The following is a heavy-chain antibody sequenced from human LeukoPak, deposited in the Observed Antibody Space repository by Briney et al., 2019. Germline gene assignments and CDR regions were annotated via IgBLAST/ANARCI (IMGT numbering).Heavy chain of an antibody. Sequence: SETLSLTCTVSGGSISSYYWSWIRQPPGKGLEWIGYIYYSGSTNYNPSLKSRVTISVDTSKNQFSLKLSSVTAADTAVYYCARENYYDSSGYSVYWGQGTLVTVSS. D-gene: IGHD3-22*01. J-gene: IGHJ4*02. CDR3: ARENYYDSSGYSVY. CDR2: IYYSGST. V-gene: IGHV4-59*12. CDR1: GGSISSYY.